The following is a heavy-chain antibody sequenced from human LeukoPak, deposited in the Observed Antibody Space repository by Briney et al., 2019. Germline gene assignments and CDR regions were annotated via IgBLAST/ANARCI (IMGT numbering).Heavy chain of an antibody. CDR3: ARRTYYDTLTGYNYWYFDL. J-gene: IGHJ2*01. V-gene: IGHV4-59*01. Sequence: SETLSLTCTVSGVSISDYYWSWVRQAPGKGLEWIGYICYTGSTDYNTSLKSRVTMSLDPSKTQLSLNLRSVTATDTAVYYCARRTYYDTLTGYNYWYFDLWGRGTLVTVCS. CDR2: ICYTGST. CDR1: GVSISDYY. D-gene: IGHD3-9*01.